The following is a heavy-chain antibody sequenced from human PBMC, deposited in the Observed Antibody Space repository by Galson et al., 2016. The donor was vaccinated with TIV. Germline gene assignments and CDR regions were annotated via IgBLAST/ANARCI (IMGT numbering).Heavy chain of an antibody. J-gene: IGHJ5*02. D-gene: IGHD2-15*01. Sequence: LYLTCTVSGGSISNHYWSWIRQPPGKGLEYIGYIYYSGSTNYNPSLKSRVTISLATSKNQFSLRLSSVTAADTAFYYCVRGGYCSGGNCRAGWFDPWGQGTLVTVSS. CDR3: VRGGYCSGGNCRAGWFDP. CDR2: IYYSGST. CDR1: GGSISNHY. V-gene: IGHV4-59*11.